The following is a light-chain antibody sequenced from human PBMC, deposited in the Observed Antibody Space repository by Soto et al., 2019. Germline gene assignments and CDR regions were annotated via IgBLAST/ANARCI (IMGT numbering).Light chain of an antibody. J-gene: IGLJ1*01. V-gene: IGLV2-8*01. CDR3: SSFAGSNNFPYV. CDR2: EIN. Sequence: QSALTQPPSVSGSPGQSVTISCAATSSDVGSFNRVSWYQKTPGTAPKLMIYEINKRPSGVPDRFSGSKSGNTASLTVSGLQAEDEADYYCSSFAGSNNFPYVFGTGTKVTVL. CDR1: SSDVGSFNR.